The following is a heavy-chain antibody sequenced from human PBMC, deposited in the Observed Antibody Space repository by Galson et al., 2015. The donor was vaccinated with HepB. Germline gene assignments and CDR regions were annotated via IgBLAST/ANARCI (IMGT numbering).Heavy chain of an antibody. CDR2: IYYSGST. Sequence: ETLSLTCTVSGGSISSGGYYWSWIRQHPGKGLEWIGYIYYSGSTNYNPSLKSRVTISVDTSKNQFSLKLSSVTAADTAVYYCARLVPADDAFEIWGQGTMVTVSS. CDR1: GGSISSGGYY. CDR3: ARLVPADDAFEI. D-gene: IGHD2-2*01. J-gene: IGHJ3*02. V-gene: IGHV4-61*08.